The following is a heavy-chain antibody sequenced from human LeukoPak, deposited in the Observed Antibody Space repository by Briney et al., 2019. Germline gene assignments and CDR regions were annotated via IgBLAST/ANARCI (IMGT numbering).Heavy chain of an antibody. V-gene: IGHV3-48*03. CDR1: GFTFSSYE. CDR2: ISSSGSTI. CDR3: ARSKGIAVAGTIDP. D-gene: IGHD6-19*01. J-gene: IGHJ5*02. Sequence: TGGPLRLSCAASGFTFSSYEMNWVRKAPGKGLEWVSYISSSGSTIYYADSVKGRFTISRDNAKNSLYLQMNSLRAEDTAVYYCARSKGIAVAGTIDPWGQGTLVTVSS.